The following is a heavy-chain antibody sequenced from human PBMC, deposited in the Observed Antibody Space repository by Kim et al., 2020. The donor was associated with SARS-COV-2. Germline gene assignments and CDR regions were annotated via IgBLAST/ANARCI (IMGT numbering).Heavy chain of an antibody. D-gene: IGHD4-17*01. CDR1: GFKFASYA. V-gene: IGHV3-23*01. CDR3: AHMSDYPIDSFCY. CDR2: ISGSGTTT. Sequence: GGSLRLSCAATGFKFASYAMNWVRQTPGKGLEWVSSISGSGTTTYYADSVKGRFTISRDNSKNTVFLQMDRLRAEDTAIYFCAHMSDYPIDSFCYWCPGT. J-gene: IGHJ4*02.